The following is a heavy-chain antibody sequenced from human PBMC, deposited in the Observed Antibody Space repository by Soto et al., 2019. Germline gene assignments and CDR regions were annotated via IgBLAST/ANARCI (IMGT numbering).Heavy chain of an antibody. V-gene: IGHV1-69*06. CDR2: IIPIFGTA. J-gene: IGHJ3*02. CDR1: GGTFSSYA. CDR3: ARGFDKGGKQPYDAFDI. Sequence: ALVKVSCKASGGTFSSYAISWVRQAPGQGLEWMGGIIPIFGTANYAQKFQGRVTITADKSTSTAYMELSSLRSEDTAVYYCARGFDKGGKQPYDAFDIWGQGTMVTVSS. D-gene: IGHD3-9*01.